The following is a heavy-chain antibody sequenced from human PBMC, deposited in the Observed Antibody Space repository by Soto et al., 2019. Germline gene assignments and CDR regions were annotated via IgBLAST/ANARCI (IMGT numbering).Heavy chain of an antibody. V-gene: IGHV4-30-2*01. CDR2: IYHGEST. Sequence: AVCGGTMISGGDAWSWKRQPPGKGLEWIGYIYHGESTYYNPSLKSRVTISVDRSKNQFSLKLSSVTAADTAVYYCARADGGIFDYWGQGTLVTVSS. CDR3: ARADGGIFDY. CDR1: GGTMISGGDA. J-gene: IGHJ4*02.